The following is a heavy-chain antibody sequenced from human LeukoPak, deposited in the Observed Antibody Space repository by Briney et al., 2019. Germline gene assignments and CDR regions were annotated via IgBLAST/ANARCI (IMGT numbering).Heavy chain of an antibody. CDR2: ISYHGINK. V-gene: IGHV3-30*09. D-gene: IGHD1-26*01. Sequence: GGSLRLSCAASGFTFSTYAMHWVRQAPGKGLGWVAVISYHGINKYYADSVKGRFAVSRDNSKNTLYLQTNSLRAEDTAVYYCARDFGLVGALGWFDPWGQGTLVTVSS. CDR1: GFTFSTYA. CDR3: ARDFGLVGALGWFDP. J-gene: IGHJ5*02.